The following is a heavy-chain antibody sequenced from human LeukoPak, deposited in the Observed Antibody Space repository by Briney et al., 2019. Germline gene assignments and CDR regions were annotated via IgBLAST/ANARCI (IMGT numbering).Heavy chain of an antibody. CDR2: ISYRGST. CDR1: GGSISGYY. CDR3: ARGFEGVAGWFDP. D-gene: IGHD3-16*01. J-gene: IGHJ5*02. V-gene: IGHV4-59*01. Sequence: SKTLSLTCTVSGGSISGYYWSWIRQPPGKALEWVGYISYRGSTKYNLSLKSRVTISVDTSKNQFSLKLSSVIAADTAVYYCARGFEGVAGWFDPWGQGTLVTVSS.